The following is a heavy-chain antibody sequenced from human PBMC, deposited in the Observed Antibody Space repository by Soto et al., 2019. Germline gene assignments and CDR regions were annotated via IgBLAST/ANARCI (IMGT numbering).Heavy chain of an antibody. CDR2: IYYSGST. CDR3: ARPPSDFWFDP. V-gene: IGHV4-39*01. Sequence: PSETLSLTCTVSGGSISSSSYFWGWIRQPPGKGLEWIGSIYYSGSTYYNPSLKSRVTVSVDTSKNQFSLKLSSVTAADTAVYYCARPPSDFWFDPRGQGTLVTLPS. J-gene: IGHJ5*02. D-gene: IGHD2-21*02. CDR1: GGSISSSSYF.